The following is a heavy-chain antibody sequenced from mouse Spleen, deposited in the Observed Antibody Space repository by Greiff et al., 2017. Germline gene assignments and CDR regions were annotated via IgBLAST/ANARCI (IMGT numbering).Heavy chain of an antibody. V-gene: IGHV1-18*01. Sequence: EVKLMESGPELVKPGASMKISCKASGYSFTGYTMNWVKQSHGKNLEWIGLINPYNGGTSYNQKFKGKATLTVDKSSSTAYMELLSLTSEDSAVYYCASEEIWTRGFAYWGQGTLVTVSA. D-gene: IGHD3-1*01. J-gene: IGHJ3*01. CDR2: INPYNGGT. CDR3: ASEEIWTRGFAY. CDR1: GYSFTGYT.